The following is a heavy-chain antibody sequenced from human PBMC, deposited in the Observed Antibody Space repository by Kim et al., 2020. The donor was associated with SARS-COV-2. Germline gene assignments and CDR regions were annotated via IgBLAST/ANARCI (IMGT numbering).Heavy chain of an antibody. D-gene: IGHD6-13*01. Sequence: AYAVKGRFTISRDKSKNTLYLQMNSLRAEDTAVYFCAKAAGSSWVNWFDPWGQGTLVTVSS. CDR3: AKAAGSSWVNWFDP. V-gene: IGHV3-23*01. J-gene: IGHJ5*02.